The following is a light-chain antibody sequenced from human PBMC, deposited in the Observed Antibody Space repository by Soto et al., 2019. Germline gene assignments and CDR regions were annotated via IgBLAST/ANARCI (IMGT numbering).Light chain of an antibody. CDR3: CSYAGSYTV. CDR2: EVN. Sequence: QSALTQPPSASGSPGQSVTVSCTGTSSDVGGYNSVSWYQQHPGKAPKLMIYEVNKRPSGVPDRFSGSKSGNTASLTVSGLQAEDEADYYCCSYAGSYTVFGGGTPLTVL. V-gene: IGLV2-8*01. J-gene: IGLJ7*01. CDR1: SSDVGGYNS.